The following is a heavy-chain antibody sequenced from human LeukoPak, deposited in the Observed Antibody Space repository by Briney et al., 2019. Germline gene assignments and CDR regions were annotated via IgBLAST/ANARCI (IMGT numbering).Heavy chain of an antibody. J-gene: IGHJ5*01. V-gene: IGHV3-21*01. D-gene: IGHD6-19*01. CDR1: GFTFSSYN. CDR3: ARYTSGWFDY. CDR2: ISSSSSYI. Sequence: GGSLRLSCAASGFTFSSYNMNWVRQAQGKGLEWVSSISSSSSYIYDADSGKGRFTISRDNAKNSLYLQMNSLRAEDTAVYYCARYTSGWFDYWGQGTLVTVSS.